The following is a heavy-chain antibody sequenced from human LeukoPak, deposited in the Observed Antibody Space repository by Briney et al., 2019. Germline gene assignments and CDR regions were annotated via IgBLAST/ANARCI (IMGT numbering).Heavy chain of an antibody. Sequence: SQTLSLICAVSGGPNRSGGYPWSSIRQPPGKGLEWIGYIYHSGSTYYNPSLKSRVTISVDRSKNQFSLKLSSVTAADTAVYYCARVDGSGSYYSPWGQGTLVTVSS. V-gene: IGHV4-30-2*01. J-gene: IGHJ5*02. CDR2: IYHSGST. D-gene: IGHD3-10*01. CDR1: GGPNRSGGYP. CDR3: ARVDGSGSYYSP.